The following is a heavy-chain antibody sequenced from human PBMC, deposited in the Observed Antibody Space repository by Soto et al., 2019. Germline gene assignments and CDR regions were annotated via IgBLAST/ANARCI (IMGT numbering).Heavy chain of an antibody. CDR1: GGSISSSSYY. J-gene: IGHJ4*02. CDR3: ARTAYYDILTKQYYFDY. CDR2: IYYSGST. V-gene: IGHV4-39*01. Sequence: QLQLQESGPGLVKPSETLSLTCTVSGGSISSSSYYWGWIRQPPGKGLEWIGSIYYSGSTYYNPSLKSRATISVDTSNNQFSLKLSSVPAADTAVYYCARTAYYDILTKQYYFDYWGQGTLVTVSS. D-gene: IGHD3-9*01.